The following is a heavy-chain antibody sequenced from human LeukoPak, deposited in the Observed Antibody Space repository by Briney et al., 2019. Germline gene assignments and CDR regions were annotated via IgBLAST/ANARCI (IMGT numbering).Heavy chain of an antibody. CDR1: GFTFSTYS. D-gene: IGHD2-21*02. CDR2: ISSSSSYI. V-gene: IGHV3-21*01. Sequence: GGSLRLSCAASGFTFSTYSMSWVRRAPGKGLEWVSSISSSSSYIIYADSVKGRFTISRDNAQKSVFLQMNSLRAGDTAIYYCARLTSCGGDCYADPNPDYWGQGTLVTVSS. CDR3: ARLTSCGGDCYADPNPDY. J-gene: IGHJ4*02.